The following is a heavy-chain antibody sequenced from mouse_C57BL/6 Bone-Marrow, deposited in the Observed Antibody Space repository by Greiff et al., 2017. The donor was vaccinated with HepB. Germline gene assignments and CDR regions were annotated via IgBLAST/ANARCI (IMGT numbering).Heavy chain of an antibody. D-gene: IGHD1-1*01. V-gene: IGHV10-3*01. CDR1: GFTFNTYA. Sequence: EVQWVESGGGLVQPKGSLKLSCAASGFTFNTYAMHWVRQAPGKGLEWVARIRSKSSNYATYYADSVKDRFTISRDDSQSMLYLQMNNLKTEDTAMYYGVRDLLDYYGSSWWYFDVWGTGTTVTVSS. CDR3: VRDLLDYYGSSWWYFDV. CDR2: IRSKSSNYAT. J-gene: IGHJ1*03.